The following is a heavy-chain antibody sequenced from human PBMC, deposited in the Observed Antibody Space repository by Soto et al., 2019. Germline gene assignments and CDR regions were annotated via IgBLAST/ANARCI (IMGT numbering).Heavy chain of an antibody. V-gene: IGHV1-18*01. Sequence: ASVTGSCKGSGYTLTGDGVGWVRQAPGQGLEWMGWISAYNGNTNYAQKLQGRVTMTTDTSTSTAYMELRSLRSDDTAVYYCARDDSLLWFGESVYWGQGTLVTVSS. CDR1: GYTLTGDG. D-gene: IGHD3-10*01. J-gene: IGHJ4*02. CDR3: ARDDSLLWFGESVY. CDR2: ISAYNGNT.